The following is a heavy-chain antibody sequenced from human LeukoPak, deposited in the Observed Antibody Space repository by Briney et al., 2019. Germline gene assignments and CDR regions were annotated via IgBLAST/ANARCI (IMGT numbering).Heavy chain of an antibody. V-gene: IGHV3-30*03. J-gene: IGHJ4*02. CDR3: PDDY. CDR2: ISYDGSNK. CDR1: GFTFSSYG. D-gene: IGHD2-2*01. Sequence: GRPLRLSCAASGFTFSSYGMHWVRQAPGKGLEWVAVISYDGSNKYYADSVKGRFTISRDNSKNTLYLQMNSLRAEDTAVYYMPDDYWGQGTLVTVSS.